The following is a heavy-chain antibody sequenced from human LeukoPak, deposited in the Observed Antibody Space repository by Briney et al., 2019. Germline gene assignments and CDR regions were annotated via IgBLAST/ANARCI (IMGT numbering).Heavy chain of an antibody. V-gene: IGHV4-39*07. CDR3: ASITRPLYYYDSSGYGIDY. CDR1: GGSISSSSYY. D-gene: IGHD3-22*01. CDR2: IYYSGSA. J-gene: IGHJ4*02. Sequence: SETLSLTCTVSGGSISSSSYYWGWLRQPPGKGLEWIGSIYYSGSAYYNPSLKSRVTISVDTSKNQFSLKLSSVTAADTAVYYCASITRPLYYYDSSGYGIDYWGQGTLVTVSS.